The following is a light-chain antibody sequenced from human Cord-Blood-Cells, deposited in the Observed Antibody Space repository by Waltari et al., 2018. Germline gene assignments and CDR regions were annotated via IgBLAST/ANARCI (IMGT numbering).Light chain of an antibody. CDR1: QIVLYSSNNKNY. Sequence: IVMTQSPDSLAVSLGERATINCKASQIVLYSSNNKNYLAWYQQKPGQPPKLLIYWASTRESGVPDRFSGSWSGTDFTRTISSLQAEDVAVYYCQQYYSTPWTFGQGTKVEIK. CDR3: QQYYSTPWT. V-gene: IGKV4-1*01. CDR2: WAS. J-gene: IGKJ1*01.